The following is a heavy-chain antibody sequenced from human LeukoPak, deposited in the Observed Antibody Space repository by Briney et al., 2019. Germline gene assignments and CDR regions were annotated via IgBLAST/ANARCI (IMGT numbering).Heavy chain of an antibody. CDR2: ISSTGSYI. J-gene: IGHJ3*02. Sequence: PGVSLRLSCAASGFTFSSYSMNWVRQAPGKGLEWVSSISSTGSYIYYADSVKGRFTIFRDNAKKSLFLQINSLRAEDTAVYFCARDRITMIVENAFDIWGQGTMVIVSS. D-gene: IGHD3-22*01. CDR1: GFTFSSYS. CDR3: ARDRITMIVENAFDI. V-gene: IGHV3-21*01.